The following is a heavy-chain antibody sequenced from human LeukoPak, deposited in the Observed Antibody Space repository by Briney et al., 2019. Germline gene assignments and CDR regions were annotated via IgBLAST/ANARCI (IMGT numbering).Heavy chain of an antibody. J-gene: IGHJ3*02. CDR3: VRGARITGGAFDI. Sequence: SETLSLTCTVSGGSIRSGDYYWSWIRQPPGKGLEWIGYIYYSGSTYYNPSLKSRVTILADTSRNQVSLNMNSVTAADTAVYLCVRGARITGGAFDIWGQGKMVTVSS. D-gene: IGHD2-8*02. V-gene: IGHV4-30-4*08. CDR2: IYYSGST. CDR1: GGSIRSGDYY.